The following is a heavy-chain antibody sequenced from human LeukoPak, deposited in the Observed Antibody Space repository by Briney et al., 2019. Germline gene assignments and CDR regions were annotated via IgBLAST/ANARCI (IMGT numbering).Heavy chain of an antibody. D-gene: IGHD2-2*01. CDR2: IYYGGST. Sequence: PSETLSLTCTVSGGSISSSSYYWGWIRQPPGKGLEWIGSIYYGGSTYYNSSLKSRVTISVDISKNHFSLKVSPVTAADTAVYYCARVLGYCSSTSCSNWFDPWGQGTLVTVSS. V-gene: IGHV4-39*07. CDR1: GGSISSSSYY. J-gene: IGHJ5*02. CDR3: ARVLGYCSSTSCSNWFDP.